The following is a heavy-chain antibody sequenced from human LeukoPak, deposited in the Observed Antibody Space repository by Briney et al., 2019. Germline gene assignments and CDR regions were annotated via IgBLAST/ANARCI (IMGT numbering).Heavy chain of an antibody. V-gene: IGHV3-30*03. D-gene: IGHD3-22*01. CDR1: GFTFSSYG. Sequence: GGSLRLSCAASGFTFSSYGMHWVRQAPGKGLEWVAVISYDGSNRYYVDSVKGRFTISRDNSKNTLYLQMNSLRAEDTAVYYCASDYYYDSSGYPWGQGTLVTVSS. CDR3: ASDYYYDSSGYP. CDR2: ISYDGSNR. J-gene: IGHJ4*02.